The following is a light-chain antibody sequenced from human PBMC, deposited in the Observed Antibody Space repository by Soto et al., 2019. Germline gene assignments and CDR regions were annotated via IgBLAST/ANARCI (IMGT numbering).Light chain of an antibody. CDR2: HIS. V-gene: IGKV2-24*01. CDR1: QSLLHDNGNTY. CDR3: MQVTHFPRT. Sequence: DVVLTQTPLSSPVTLGQPASISCRSSQSLLHDNGNTYFSWLHQRPGQPPRLLIYHISKRFSGGPERFSWRGAGKYFTLRLRRGGAEDVGGYYCMQVTHFPRTFGQGTKVEI. J-gene: IGKJ1*01.